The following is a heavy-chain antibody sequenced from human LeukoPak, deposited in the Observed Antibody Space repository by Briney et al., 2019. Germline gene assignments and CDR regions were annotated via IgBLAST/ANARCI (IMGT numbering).Heavy chain of an antibody. CDR3: ARGGVYRLPPRHNWLDP. J-gene: IGHJ5*02. D-gene: IGHD1-1*01. Sequence: AASVKVSCKASGYTFTGYYMHWVRQAPGQGRAWMGWINPNSGGTNYAQKFQGRVTMTRDTSISTAYMEPSRLRPDHTARYARARGGVYRLPPRHNWLDPWGQGTLLTLSP. V-gene: IGHV1-2*02. CDR1: GYTFTGYY. CDR2: INPNSGGT.